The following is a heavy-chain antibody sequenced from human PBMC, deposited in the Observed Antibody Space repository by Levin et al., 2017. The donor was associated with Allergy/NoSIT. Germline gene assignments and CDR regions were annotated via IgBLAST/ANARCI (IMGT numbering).Heavy chain of an antibody. CDR1: GYSFASYW. CDR3: ARHPPDIPGWAFDI. Sequence: PGGSLRLSCKGSGYSFASYWIGWVRQMPGEGLEWMGIIWPPDSDTRYSPSFQGQVTISADKSLSTAYLQWSSLKASHPAIYYGARHPPDIPGWAFDIWGQGTMVTVSS. D-gene: IGHD1-14*01. J-gene: IGHJ3*02. CDR2: IWPPDSDT. V-gene: IGHV5-51*01.